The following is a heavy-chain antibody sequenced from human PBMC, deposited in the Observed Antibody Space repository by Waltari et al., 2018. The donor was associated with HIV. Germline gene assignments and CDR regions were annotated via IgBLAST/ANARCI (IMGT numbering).Heavy chain of an antibody. CDR3: ARGHSPTTVPYNWFDP. CDR2: INHSGST. J-gene: IGHJ5*02. V-gene: IGHV4-34*01. CDR1: GGPFCGYY. D-gene: IGHD4-4*01. Sequence: QVQLQQWGAGLLKPSEPLSLTCAVYGGPFCGYYSGWIRHPPGKGLEWIGEINHSGSTNYNPSLKSRVTISVDTSKNQFSLKLSSVTAADTAVYYCARGHSPTTVPYNWFDPWGQGTLVTVSS.